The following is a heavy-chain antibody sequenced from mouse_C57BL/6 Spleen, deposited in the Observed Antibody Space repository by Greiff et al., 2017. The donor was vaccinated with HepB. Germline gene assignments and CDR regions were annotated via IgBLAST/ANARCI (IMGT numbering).Heavy chain of an antibody. CDR1: GYSITSGYD. Sequence: EVQGVESGPGMVKPSQSLSLTCTVTGYSITSGYDWHWIRHFPGNKLEWMGYISYSGSTNYNPSLKSRISITHDTSKNHFFLKLNSVTTEDTATYYCARESNYGWYFDVWGTGTTVTVSS. CDR2: ISYSGST. J-gene: IGHJ1*03. V-gene: IGHV3-1*01. D-gene: IGHD2-5*01. CDR3: ARESNYGWYFDV.